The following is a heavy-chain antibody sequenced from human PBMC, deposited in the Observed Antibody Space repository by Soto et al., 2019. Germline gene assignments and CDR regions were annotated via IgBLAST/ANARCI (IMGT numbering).Heavy chain of an antibody. D-gene: IGHD2-2*01. Sequence: CVLLMTEKCLEWMGIIHPVDSDIRYSPSFQGQVTISADESISTAHLQWSSLKASDTAMYYCARLDGDIVVVRGGPFDYWGRGTLVAV. J-gene: IGHJ4*01. CDR2: IHPVDSDI. CDR3: ARLDGDIVVVRGGPFDY. V-gene: IGHV5-51*01.